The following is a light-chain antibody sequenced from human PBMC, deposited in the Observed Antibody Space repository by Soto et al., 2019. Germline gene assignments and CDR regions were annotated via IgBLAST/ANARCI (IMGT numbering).Light chain of an antibody. Sequence: QSALTQPASVSGSPGQSITISCTGTSSDVGGYNYVPWYQQHPAKAPKLIIYDLNNRPSGVSNRFSGSKSDNTASLTISGLQAEDEADYYCSSYTSSSTLEVFGTGTKVTVL. V-gene: IGLV2-14*01. CDR1: SSDVGGYNY. J-gene: IGLJ1*01. CDR3: SSYTSSSTLEV. CDR2: DLN.